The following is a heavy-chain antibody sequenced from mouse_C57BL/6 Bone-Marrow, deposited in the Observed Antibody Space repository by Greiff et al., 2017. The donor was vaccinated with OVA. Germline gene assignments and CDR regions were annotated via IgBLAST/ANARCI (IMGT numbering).Heavy chain of an antibody. D-gene: IGHD1-1*02. Sequence: QVQLQQSGAELARPGASVKLSCKASGYSFTSYYIHWVKQRPGQGLEWIGWIYPGSGNTKYNEKFKGKATLTADTSSSTAYMQLSSLTSEDSAVYYCARRWLFDYWGQGTTLTVSS. J-gene: IGHJ2*01. V-gene: IGHV1-66*01. CDR3: ARRWLFDY. CDR2: IYPGSGNT. CDR1: GYSFTSYY.